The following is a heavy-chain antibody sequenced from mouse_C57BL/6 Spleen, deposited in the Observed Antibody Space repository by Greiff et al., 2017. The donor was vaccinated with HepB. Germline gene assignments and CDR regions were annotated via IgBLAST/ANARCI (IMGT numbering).Heavy chain of an antibody. CDR2: IHPNSGST. Sequence: QVQLQQPGAELVKPGASVKLSCKASGYTFTSYWMHWVKQRPGQGLEWIGMIHPNSGSTNYNEKFKSKATLTVDKSSSTAYMQLSSLTSEDSAVYYCARTSNATVWAFDDWGQGTTLTVSS. J-gene: IGHJ2*01. CDR1: GYTFTSYW. CDR3: ARTSNATVWAFDD. V-gene: IGHV1-64*01. D-gene: IGHD1-1*01.